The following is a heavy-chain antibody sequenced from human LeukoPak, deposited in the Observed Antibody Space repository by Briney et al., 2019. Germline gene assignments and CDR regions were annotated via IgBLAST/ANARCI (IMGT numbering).Heavy chain of an antibody. D-gene: IGHD6-13*01. CDR1: GFTFSSYS. CDR3: ARMGSSWYSNY. Sequence: GSLRLSCAASGFTFSSYSMNWVRQAPGKGLEWVSSISSSSSYIYYADSVKGRFTISRDNAKNSLYLQMNSLRAEDTAVYYCARMGSSWYSNYWGQGTLVTVSS. CDR2: ISSSSSYI. J-gene: IGHJ4*02. V-gene: IGHV3-21*01.